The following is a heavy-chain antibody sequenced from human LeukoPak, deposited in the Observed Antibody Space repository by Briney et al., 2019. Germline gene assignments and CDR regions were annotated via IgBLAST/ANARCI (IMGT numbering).Heavy chain of an antibody. D-gene: IGHD1-26*01. V-gene: IGHV5-51*01. J-gene: IGHJ4*02. CDR1: GYSFTSYW. CDR2: IYPGDSDT. CDR3: ARLRGGSPVDY. Sequence: GESLKISCETSGYSFTSYWIGWVRQMPGKGLEWMGIIYPGDSDTRYSPSLQGQVSISVDKSISTAFLQWSSLKASDTAMYYCARLRGGSPVDYCGQGTLVTVSS.